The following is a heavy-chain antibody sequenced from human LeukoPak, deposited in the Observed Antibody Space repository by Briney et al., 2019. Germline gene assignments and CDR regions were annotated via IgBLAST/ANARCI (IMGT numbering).Heavy chain of an antibody. J-gene: IGHJ4*02. D-gene: IGHD1-26*01. V-gene: IGHV1-2*02. Sequence: ASVKVSCKTSGYTFTDYYMHWVRQAPGQGLEWLGWINPKSGVTNYAQKFQGRVTMTRDPSISSAYMELSSLRSDDTAVYYCARDAWLVGATNLYYFDHWGQGTLVTVSS. CDR3: ARDAWLVGATNLYYFDH. CDR2: INPKSGVT. CDR1: GYTFTDYY.